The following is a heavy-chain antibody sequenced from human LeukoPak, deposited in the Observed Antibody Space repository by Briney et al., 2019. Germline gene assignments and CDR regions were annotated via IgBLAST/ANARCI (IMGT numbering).Heavy chain of an antibody. D-gene: IGHD3-10*01. CDR2: MNSDGTTT. J-gene: IGHJ5*02. Sequence: GGSLRLSCAASGFSSSDYWMHWVRHAPGKRLVWVSRMNSDGTTTNYADSVKGRFTISRDNAKNTLYLQMNSLRAEDTAVYYCARGRGPYGWFDPWGQGTLVTVSS. V-gene: IGHV3-74*01. CDR3: ARGRGPYGWFDP. CDR1: GFSSSDYW.